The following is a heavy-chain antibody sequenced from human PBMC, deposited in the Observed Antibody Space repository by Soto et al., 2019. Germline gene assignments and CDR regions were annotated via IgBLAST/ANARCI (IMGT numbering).Heavy chain of an antibody. Sequence: ASVKVSCRASRYTLNNYHIHWVRQATGQGLEWMGTIKHDGVTTVYAQQFRGRVTMTRDTSASTVYMELSSLRSDDTAVYYCARDREYSSGWYYRGNYARFDYWG. V-gene: IGHV1-46*02. J-gene: IGHJ4*01. CDR3: ARDREYSSGWYYRGNYARFDY. D-gene: IGHD6-19*01. CDR1: RYTLNNYH. CDR2: IKHDGVTT.